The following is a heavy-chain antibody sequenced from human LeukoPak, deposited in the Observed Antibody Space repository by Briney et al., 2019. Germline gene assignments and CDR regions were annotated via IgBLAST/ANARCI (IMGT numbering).Heavy chain of an antibody. CDR1: GFTFSDST. CDR3: LVVVPAAMVEAIY. V-gene: IGHV3-73*01. CDR2: IRNKANSYAT. D-gene: IGHD2-2*01. Sequence: GGSLRLSCAASGFTFSDSTMHWVRQASGKGLEWVGRIRNKANSYATAYGASVKGRFTISRDDSKNTAYLQLNTLKTEDTAVYYCLVVVPAAMVEAIYWGQGTLVTVSS. J-gene: IGHJ4*02.